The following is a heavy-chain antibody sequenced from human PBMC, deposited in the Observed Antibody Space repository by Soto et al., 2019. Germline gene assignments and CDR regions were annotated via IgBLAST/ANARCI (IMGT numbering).Heavy chain of an antibody. CDR1: GDSISNYW. J-gene: IGHJ4*02. CDR2: IYYSGNI. Sequence: SETLSLTCTVSGDSISNYWWSWIRQPPGKGLEWIGYIYYSGNINYSPSLKSRATIAVDSSKNQFSLQLNSVTAADTAVYYCAKSFTTSLLVAFDSWVQGTMVTGSS. V-gene: IGHV4-59*01. D-gene: IGHD2-15*01. CDR3: AKSFTTSLLVAFDS.